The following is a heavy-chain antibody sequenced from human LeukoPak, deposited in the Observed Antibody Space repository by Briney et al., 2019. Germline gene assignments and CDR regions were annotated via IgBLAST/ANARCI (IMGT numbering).Heavy chain of an antibody. Sequence: PSETLSLTCAVYGGSSSGYYWSWIRQPPGKGLEWIGEINHSGSTNYNPSLKSRVTISVDTSKNQFSLKLSSVTAADTAVYYCARGRGSLDYWGQGTLVTVSS. V-gene: IGHV4-34*01. CDR1: GGSSSGYY. CDR2: INHSGST. J-gene: IGHJ4*02. CDR3: ARGRGSLDY. D-gene: IGHD3-10*01.